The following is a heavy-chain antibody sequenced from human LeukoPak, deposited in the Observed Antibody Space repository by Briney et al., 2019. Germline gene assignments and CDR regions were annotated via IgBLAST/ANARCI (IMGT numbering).Heavy chain of an antibody. CDR2: ISGYNGKT. J-gene: IGHJ4*02. V-gene: IGHV1-18*01. CDR3: ARVGATYGDPLEYDY. Sequence: ASVKASCRASGYSFATYAITWVRQAPGLGLEWMGWISGYNGKTNYAPKLQRRLTMTTDTSTRTAYMELRSSRSDDTAMYYCARVGATYGDPLEYDYWGQGTLVTVSS. CDR1: GYSFATYA. D-gene: IGHD1-26*01.